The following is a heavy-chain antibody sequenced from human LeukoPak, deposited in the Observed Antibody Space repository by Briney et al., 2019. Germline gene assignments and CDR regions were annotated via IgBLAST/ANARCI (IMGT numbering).Heavy chain of an antibody. V-gene: IGHV3-30*02. CDR3: AKNRWGSVATPDS. CDR2: IRYDGSNT. Sequence: PGGSLRLSCAASGFSFSDYDIQWVRLAPGKGLEGVTFIRYDGSNTYAESVTGRFTISRDNSKNTVYLQMNSLAIEDTAIYYCAKNRWGSVATPDSWGQGTVVTVSS. D-gene: IGHD5-12*01. J-gene: IGHJ4*02. CDR1: GFSFSDYD.